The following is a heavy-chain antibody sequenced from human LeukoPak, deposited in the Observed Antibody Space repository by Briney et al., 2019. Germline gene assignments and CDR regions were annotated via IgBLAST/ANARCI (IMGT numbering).Heavy chain of an antibody. V-gene: IGHV4-31*03. J-gene: IGHJ4*02. CDR2: IYYSGST. CDR3: ARDWDPTDSSGWRPFDY. CDR1: GGSISSGGYY. Sequence: SETLSLTCTVSGGSISSGGYYWSWIRQHPGKGLEWIGYIYYSGSTNYNPSLKSRVTISVDKSKNQFSLKLSSVTAADTAVYYCARDWDPTDSSGWRPFDYWGQGTLVTVSS. D-gene: IGHD6-19*01.